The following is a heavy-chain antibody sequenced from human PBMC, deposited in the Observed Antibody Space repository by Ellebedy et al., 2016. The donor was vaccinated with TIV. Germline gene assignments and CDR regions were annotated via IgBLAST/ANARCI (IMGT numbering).Heavy chain of an antibody. CDR2: IYYSGST. D-gene: IGHD2-2*01. V-gene: IGHV4-59*12. CDR3: ARRVVVPAAIGQYYYYGMDV. Sequence: SETLSLXXTVSGGSISSYYWSWIRQPPGKGLEWIGYIYYSGSTNYNPSLKSRVTISVDTSKNQFSLKLSSVTAADTAVYYCARRVVVPAAIGQYYYYGMDVWGQGTTVTVSS. J-gene: IGHJ6*02. CDR1: GGSISSYY.